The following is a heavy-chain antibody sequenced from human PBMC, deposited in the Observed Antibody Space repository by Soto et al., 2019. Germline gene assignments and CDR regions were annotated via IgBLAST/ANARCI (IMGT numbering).Heavy chain of an antibody. CDR2: IYYSGST. D-gene: IGHD3-22*01. Sequence: QVQLQESGPGLVKPSQTLSLTCTVSGGSISSGGYYWSWIRQHPGKGLEWIGYIYYSGSTYYNPSFKCRVTISVDTSKTHFSLRLSSVTAADTAVYYCAREGGTMIVGWGQGTLVTVSS. CDR3: AREGGTMIVG. CDR1: GGSISSGGYY. J-gene: IGHJ4*02. V-gene: IGHV4-31*03.